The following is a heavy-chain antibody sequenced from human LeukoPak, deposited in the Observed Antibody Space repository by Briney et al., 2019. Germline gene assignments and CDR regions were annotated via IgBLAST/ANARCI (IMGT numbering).Heavy chain of an antibody. CDR3: ARVKGYDSSGFDY. CDR1: GGSISSYF. J-gene: IGHJ4*02. Sequence: SETLSLTCTVSGGSISSYFWSWIRQPAGKALEWIGRIYSSGSTDYNPSLKSRVTMSVDTSKNQFSLKLRAVTAADTAVYYCARVKGYDSSGFDYWGQGTLVTVSS. D-gene: IGHD3-22*01. V-gene: IGHV4-4*07. CDR2: IYSSGST.